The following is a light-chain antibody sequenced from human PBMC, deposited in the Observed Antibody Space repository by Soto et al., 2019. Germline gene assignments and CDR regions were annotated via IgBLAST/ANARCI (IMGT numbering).Light chain of an antibody. Sequence: DIQMTQSPSSLSASVGDRVTITCRASQTISTYLNWYQQKPGKAPRLLLYDVSSLLSGIPSSISGSGSGTDFTLNIASLQPEDFSTYYCQQSDSTPYTFGQGTKVEI. CDR1: QTISTY. J-gene: IGKJ2*01. V-gene: IGKV1-39*01. CDR3: QQSDSTPYT. CDR2: DVS.